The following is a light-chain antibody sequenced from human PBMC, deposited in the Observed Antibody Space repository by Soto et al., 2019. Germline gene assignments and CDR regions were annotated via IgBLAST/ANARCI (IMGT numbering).Light chain of an antibody. CDR1: RSDVGSHNL. CDR3: CSYAGSSTVV. CDR2: DVS. Sequence: QSVLTQPASVSGSPGQSITMSCTGTRSDVGSHNLVSWYQQDPGKAPKLMIYDVSKRPSGVSNRFSGSKSGNTASLTISGLQAEDEADYYCCSYAGSSTVVFGGGTKVTVL. J-gene: IGLJ2*01. V-gene: IGLV2-23*02.